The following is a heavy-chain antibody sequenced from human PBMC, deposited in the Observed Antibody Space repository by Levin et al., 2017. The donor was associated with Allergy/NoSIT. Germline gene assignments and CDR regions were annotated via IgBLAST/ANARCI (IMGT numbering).Heavy chain of an antibody. CDR1: GGSISSSSRY. J-gene: IGHJ4*02. V-gene: IGHV4-39*07. CDR3: ASDQEGLAAAGSTFDY. Sequence: KSSETLSLTCTVSGGSISSSSRYWAWIRQPPGRGLEWIGSIYYSGSTYYNPSLKSRVTISVDTSKNQLSLRLSSVTAADTAVYYCASDQEGLAAAGSTFDYWGQGTLVTVSS. CDR2: IYYSGST. D-gene: IGHD6-13*01.